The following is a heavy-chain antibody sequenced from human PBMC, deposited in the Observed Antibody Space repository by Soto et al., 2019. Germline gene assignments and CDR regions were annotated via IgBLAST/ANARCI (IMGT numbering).Heavy chain of an antibody. V-gene: IGHV1-69*13. CDR2: IIPIFGPA. Sequence: SVKVSCKASGGTFSSSAICWVRQAPGQGLEWMGGIIPIFGPANCAQKFQGRVTLTADESTSTAYMELSSLRSEDTAVYYCATTYCSGGNCYNYYYGMDVWGQGTPVTVSS. CDR3: ATTYCSGGNCYNYYYGMDV. CDR1: GGTFSSSA. J-gene: IGHJ6*02. D-gene: IGHD2-15*01.